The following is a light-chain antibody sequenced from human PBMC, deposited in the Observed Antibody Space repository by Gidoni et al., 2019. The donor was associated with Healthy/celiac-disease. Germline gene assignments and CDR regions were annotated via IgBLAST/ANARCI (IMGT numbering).Light chain of an antibody. CDR2: LGS. CDR3: MQALQTPPYS. J-gene: IGKJ2*03. V-gene: IGKV2-28*01. Sequence: DIVMTQSPLSLPVTPGEPASISCRSRQSPQLLIFLGSNRASGVPDRFSGSGSGTDFTLKISRVEAEDVGVYYCMQALQTPPYSFGQGTKLEIK.